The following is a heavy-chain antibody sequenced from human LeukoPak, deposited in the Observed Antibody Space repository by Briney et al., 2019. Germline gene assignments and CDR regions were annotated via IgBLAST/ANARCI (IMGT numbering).Heavy chain of an antibody. D-gene: IGHD3-22*01. CDR1: GGSISSYY. CDR3: ARRTYYYDSSGLYWYFDL. J-gene: IGHJ2*01. V-gene: IGHV4-4*07. Sequence: SETLSLTCTVSGGSISSYYWSWIRQPAGKGLEWIGRIYTSGSTNYNPSLKSRVTMSVDTSKNQFSLKLSSVTAADTAVYYCARRTYYYDSSGLYWYFDLWGRGTLVTVSS. CDR2: IYTSGST.